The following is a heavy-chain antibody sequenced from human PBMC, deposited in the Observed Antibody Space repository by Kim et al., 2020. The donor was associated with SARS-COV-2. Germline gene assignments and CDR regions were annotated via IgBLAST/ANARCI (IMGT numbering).Heavy chain of an antibody. CDR3: AKSLSSSSSSYFDY. D-gene: IGHD6-13*01. J-gene: IGHJ4*02. CDR1: GFTFDDYA. V-gene: IGHV3-9*01. CDR2: ISWNGGSI. Sequence: GGSLRLSCAASGFTFDDYAMHWVRQAPGKGLEWVSGISWNGGSIGYADSVKGRFTISRDNAKNSLYLQMNSLRAEDTALYYCAKSLSSSSSSYFDYWGQGTLVTVSS.